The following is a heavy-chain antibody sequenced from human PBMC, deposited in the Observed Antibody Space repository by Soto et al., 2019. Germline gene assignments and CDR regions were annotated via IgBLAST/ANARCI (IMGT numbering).Heavy chain of an antibody. CDR3: ARAGYDILTGYFFPIYGMDV. Sequence: APSVTVSCTASVDTFNSYGSSWVRQAPGQGLEWMGWISAYNGNTNYAQKLQGRVTMTTDTSTSTAYMELRSLRSDDTAVYYCARAGYDILTGYFFPIYGMDVWGQGTTVTVSS. V-gene: IGHV1-18*01. J-gene: IGHJ6*02. CDR2: ISAYNGNT. D-gene: IGHD3-9*01. CDR1: VDTFNSYG.